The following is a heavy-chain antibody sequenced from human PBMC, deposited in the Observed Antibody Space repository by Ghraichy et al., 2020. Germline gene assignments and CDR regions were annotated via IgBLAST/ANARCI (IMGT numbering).Heavy chain of an antibody. D-gene: IGHD4-17*01. V-gene: IGHV4-34*01. Sequence: SETLSLTCAVYGGSFSGYYWSWIRQPPGKGLEWIGEINHSGSTNYNPSLKSRVTISVDTSKNQFSLKLSSVTAADTAVYYCARGVRTTVTRHRYYYYGMDVWGQGTTVTVSS. CDR1: GGSFSGYY. J-gene: IGHJ6*02. CDR3: ARGVRTTVTRHRYYYYGMDV. CDR2: INHSGST.